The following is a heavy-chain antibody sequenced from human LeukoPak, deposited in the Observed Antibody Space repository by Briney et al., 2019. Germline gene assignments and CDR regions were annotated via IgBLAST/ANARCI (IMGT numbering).Heavy chain of an antibody. Sequence: ASVKVSCKASGYTFTSYGISWVRQAPGQGLEWMGWINPNSGGTNYAQKLQGRVTMTTDTSTSTAYMELRSLRSDDAAVYYCARGVTPDAFDIWGQGTMVTVSS. V-gene: IGHV1-18*01. J-gene: IGHJ3*02. CDR2: INPNSGGT. CDR3: ARGVTPDAFDI. D-gene: IGHD5-18*01. CDR1: GYTFTSYG.